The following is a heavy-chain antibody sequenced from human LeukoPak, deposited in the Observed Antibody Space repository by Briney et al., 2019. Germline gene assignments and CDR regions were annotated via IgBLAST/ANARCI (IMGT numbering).Heavy chain of an antibody. J-gene: IGHJ5*02. Sequence: SETLPLTCTVSGGSISSGDYYWSWIRQPPGKGLEWIGYIYYSGSTYYNPSLKSRVTISVDTSKNQFSLKLSSVTAADTAVYYCARGRVLVPAASGWFDPWGQGTLVTVSS. CDR2: IYYSGST. D-gene: IGHD2-2*01. CDR3: ARGRVLVPAASGWFDP. CDR1: GGSISSGDYY. V-gene: IGHV4-30-4*08.